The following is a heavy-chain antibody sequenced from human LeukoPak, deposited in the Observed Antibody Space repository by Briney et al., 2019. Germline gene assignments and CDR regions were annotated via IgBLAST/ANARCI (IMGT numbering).Heavy chain of an antibody. CDR1: GVTLSNAW. CDR3: TTEYYYDSSGYYEYFQH. J-gene: IGHJ1*01. Sequence: GGSLRLSCAASGVTLSNAWMSWVRQAPGKGLEWVGRIKSKTDGGTTDYAAPVKGRFTISRDDSKNTLYLQMNSLKTEDTAVYYCTTEYYYDSSGYYEYFQHWGQATLVTVSS. CDR2: IKSKTDGGTT. D-gene: IGHD3-22*01. V-gene: IGHV3-15*01.